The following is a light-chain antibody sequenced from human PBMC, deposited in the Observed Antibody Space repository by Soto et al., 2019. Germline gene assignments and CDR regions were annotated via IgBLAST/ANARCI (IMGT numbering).Light chain of an antibody. CDR3: QQYNDWPLT. CDR1: QSVRSSY. Sequence: EIVLTQSPGTLSLSPGERATLSCRASQSVRSSYLAWYQQKPGQAPRLLIYGAFTRATGIPARFSGTGSGTEFTLTISSLQSEDLALYYCQQYNDWPLTFGQGTKVDIK. J-gene: IGKJ1*01. V-gene: IGKV3-15*01. CDR2: GAF.